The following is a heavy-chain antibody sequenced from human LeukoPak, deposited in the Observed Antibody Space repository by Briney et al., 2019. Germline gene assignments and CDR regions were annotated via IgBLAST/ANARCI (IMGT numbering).Heavy chain of an antibody. D-gene: IGHD2-15*01. V-gene: IGHV4-39*07. J-gene: IGHJ3*02. CDR1: GGSISSSSYY. Sequence: KPSETLSLTCTVSGGSISSSSYYWGWIRQPPGKGLEWIGSIYYSGSTYYNPSLKSRVTISVDTSKNQFSLKLSSVTAADTAVYYCASELGYCSGGSCYSDAFDIWGQGTMVTVSS. CDR3: ASELGYCSGGSCYSDAFDI. CDR2: IYYSGST.